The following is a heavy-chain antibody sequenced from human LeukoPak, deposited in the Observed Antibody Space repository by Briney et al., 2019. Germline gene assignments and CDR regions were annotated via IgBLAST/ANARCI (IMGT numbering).Heavy chain of an antibody. Sequence: SETVSFTCTVSGGSISTYYWNWMRQPPGKGLEGIGNIYYSGSTNYNPSLKSRVTISVATSNNQFSLKLSSVTAADTAVYYCARESYYVWGSYRYTSLDYWAQGTLVTVSS. CDR1: GGSISTYY. J-gene: IGHJ4*02. D-gene: IGHD3-16*02. CDR2: IYYSGST. CDR3: ARESYYVWGSYRYTSLDY. V-gene: IGHV4-59*01.